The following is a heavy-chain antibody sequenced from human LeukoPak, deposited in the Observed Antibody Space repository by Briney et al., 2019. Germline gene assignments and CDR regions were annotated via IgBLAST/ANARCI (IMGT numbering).Heavy chain of an antibody. CDR3: TTDRMTTVTTSFDY. D-gene: IGHD4-17*01. Sequence: GGSLRLSCAASGFTFCNAWMSWVRQAPGKGLEWVGRIKSKTDGGTTDYAAPVKGRFTISRDDSKNTLYLQMNSLKTEDTAVYYCTTDRMTTVTTSFDYWGQGTLVTVSS. CDR1: GFTFCNAW. J-gene: IGHJ4*02. V-gene: IGHV3-15*01. CDR2: IKSKTDGGTT.